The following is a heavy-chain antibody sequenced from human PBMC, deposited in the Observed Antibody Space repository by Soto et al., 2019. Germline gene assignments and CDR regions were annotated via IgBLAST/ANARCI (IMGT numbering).Heavy chain of an antibody. J-gene: IGHJ3*02. V-gene: IGHV3-33*01. D-gene: IGHD6-19*01. Sequence: QVHLVESGGGVVQPGRSLRLSCAASGFTFSSYGMHWVRQAPGEGLEWVAIIWSDGQTKYYADSVKGRFTISRDNSKNTVCLQMNSLRAEDTAVYYCTRGAVAGRRDEAFENWGQGTVVTVSS. CDR2: IWSDGQTK. CDR1: GFTFSSYG. CDR3: TRGAVAGRRDEAFEN.